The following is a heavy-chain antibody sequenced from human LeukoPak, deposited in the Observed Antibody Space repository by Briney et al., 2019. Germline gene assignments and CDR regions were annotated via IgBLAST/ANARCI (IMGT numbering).Heavy chain of an antibody. CDR3: ARAPTWSQPDAFDI. J-gene: IGHJ3*02. CDR1: GGTFSSYA. CDR2: IIPIFGTA. D-gene: IGHD2-15*01. V-gene: IGHV1-69*05. Sequence: GASVKVSRKASGGTFSSYAISWVRQAPGQGLEWMGGIIPIFGTANYAQKFQGRVTITTDESTSTAYMELSSLRSEDTAVYYCARAPTWSQPDAFDIWGQGTMVTVSS.